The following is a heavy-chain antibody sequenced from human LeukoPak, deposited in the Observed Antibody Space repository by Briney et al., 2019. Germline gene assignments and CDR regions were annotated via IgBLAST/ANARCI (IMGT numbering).Heavy chain of an antibody. CDR1: GFTVSSNY. Sequence: GGSLRLSCAASGFTVSSNYMGWVRQAPGKGLEYVSVIYSGGNTYYAGSVKGRFTISRDNSKNTVYLQMNSLRAEDTAVFYCARLVATTGRLYFDYWGQGNLVTVSA. CDR3: ARLVATTGRLYFDY. V-gene: IGHV3-53*01. D-gene: IGHD1-1*01. CDR2: IYSGGNT. J-gene: IGHJ4*02.